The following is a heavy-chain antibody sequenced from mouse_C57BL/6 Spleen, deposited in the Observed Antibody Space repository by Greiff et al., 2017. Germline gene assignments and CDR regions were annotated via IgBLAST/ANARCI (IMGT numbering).Heavy chain of an antibody. J-gene: IGHJ2*01. V-gene: IGHV1-26*01. CDR1: GYTFTDYY. CDR2: INPNNGGT. Sequence: EVKLQQSGPELVKPGASVKISCKASGYTFTDYYMNWVKQSHGKSLEWIGDINPNNGGTSYNQKFKGKATLTVDKSSSTAYMELRSLTSEDSAVYYCARSGVTTKRYYFDYWGQGTTLTVSS. D-gene: IGHD2-1*01. CDR3: ARSGVTTKRYYFDY.